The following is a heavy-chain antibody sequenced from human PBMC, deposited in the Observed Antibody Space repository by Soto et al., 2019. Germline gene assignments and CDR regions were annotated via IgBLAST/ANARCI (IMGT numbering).Heavy chain of an antibody. V-gene: IGHV3-23*01. CDR2: IRGSGAGT. J-gene: IGHJ4*02. Sequence: GGSLRLSCAASGFTFNPYAMNWVRQAPGKGLERVSTIRGSGAGTYYADSVKGRFTISRDNSKNTLYLQMNSLRAEDTSVYFCAKGFGISWQYYFDYWGQGTLVTVSS. D-gene: IGHD6-13*01. CDR1: GFTFNPYA. CDR3: AKGFGISWQYYFDY.